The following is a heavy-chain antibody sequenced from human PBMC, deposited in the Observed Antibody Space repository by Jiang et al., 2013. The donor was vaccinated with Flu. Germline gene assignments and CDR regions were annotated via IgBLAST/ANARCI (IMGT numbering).Heavy chain of an antibody. CDR1: GGSISSSTYY. V-gene: IGHV4-39*01. D-gene: IGHD4-17*01. Sequence: GPGLVKPSETLSLTCTVSGGSISSSTYYWGWIRQPPGKGLEWIGSIYYSGTTYYNPSLTSRVTISVDTSKNQFSLKLSSVTAADTAVFYCARHSVHDYGDYRNWFDPGAREPWSPSPQ. CDR3: ARHSVHDYGDYRNWFDP. J-gene: IGHJ5*02. CDR2: IYYSGTT.